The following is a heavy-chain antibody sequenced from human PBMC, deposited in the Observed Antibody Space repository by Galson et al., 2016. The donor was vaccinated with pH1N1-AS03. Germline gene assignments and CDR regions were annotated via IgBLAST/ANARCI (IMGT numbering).Heavy chain of an antibody. J-gene: IGHJ4*02. CDR2: ISASGDNT. D-gene: IGHD6-13*01. CDR3: AKEGLAAATFDD. V-gene: IGHV3-23*01. CDR1: GFTFSDSA. Sequence: SLRLSCAASGFTFSDSAMSWVRQAPGKGLEWVSLISASGDNTYYADSVKGRFTISRGSSRNTLYLQMNSLRAEDTALYYCAKEGLAAATFDDWGQGTLVIVSS.